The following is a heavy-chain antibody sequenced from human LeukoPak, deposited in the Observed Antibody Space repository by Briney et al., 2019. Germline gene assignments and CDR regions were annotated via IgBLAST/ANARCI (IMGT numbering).Heavy chain of an antibody. V-gene: IGHV3-30*04. Sequence: GGSLRLSCTVSGFTVSTYTIHWVRQAPGEGLQWVSLLSHDGGVRYGDSVKGRFTISRDNSKNTLYLQMNSLRAEDTAVYYCARDDFGTLDYWGQGTLVTVSS. CDR3: ARDDFGTLDY. D-gene: IGHD4-17*01. J-gene: IGHJ4*02. CDR2: LSHDGGVR. CDR1: GFTVSTYT.